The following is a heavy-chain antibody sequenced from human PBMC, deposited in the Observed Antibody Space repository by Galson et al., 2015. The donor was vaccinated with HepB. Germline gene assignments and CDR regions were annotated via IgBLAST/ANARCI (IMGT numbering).Heavy chain of an antibody. CDR3: ARYGTSSKFDY. CDR2: IRPYTGNT. Sequence: SVKVSCKASGYTFTSNDITWVRQAPGQGLEWMGWIRPYTGNTNFAQKLQGRVTMTTDTSTSTAYMELRSLRSDDTAVYYCARYGTSSKFDYWGQGTLVTVSS. D-gene: IGHD2-2*01. J-gene: IGHJ4*02. CDR1: GYTFTSND. V-gene: IGHV1-18*01.